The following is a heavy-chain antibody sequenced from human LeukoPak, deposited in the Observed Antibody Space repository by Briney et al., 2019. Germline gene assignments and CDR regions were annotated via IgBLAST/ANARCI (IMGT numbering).Heavy chain of an antibody. CDR1: GFSLSTSGMC. J-gene: IGHJ6*02. CDR3: ARCYCSGGSCYSYYYYGMDV. V-gene: IGHV2-70*11. Sequence: SGPTLVNPTQTLTLTRTFSGFSLSTSGMCVSWIRQPPGKAMEWLARIDWADDKYYSTSLKTRLPILKDTSKNQVVLTMTNMDPVDTATYYCARCYCSGGSCYSYYYYGMDVWGQGTTVTVSS. CDR2: IDWADDK. D-gene: IGHD2-15*01.